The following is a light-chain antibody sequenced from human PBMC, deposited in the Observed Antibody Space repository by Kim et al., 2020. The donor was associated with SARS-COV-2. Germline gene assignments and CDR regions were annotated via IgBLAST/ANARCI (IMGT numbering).Light chain of an antibody. CDR2: QDT. Sequence: SYELTQPPSVSVSPGQTASITCSGDKLTDKYASWYQQKPGQSPLLVIYQDTKRPSGIPERFSGPNSGNTATLTISGTQAMDEADYYCQAWNTSTVVFGGGTQLTVL. V-gene: IGLV3-1*01. CDR3: QAWNTSTVV. CDR1: KLTDKY. J-gene: IGLJ3*02.